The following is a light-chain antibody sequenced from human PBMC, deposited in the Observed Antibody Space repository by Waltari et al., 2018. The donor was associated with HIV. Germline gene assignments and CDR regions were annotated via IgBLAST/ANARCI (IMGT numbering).Light chain of an antibody. Sequence: EVVMRQTPATLSVSPGDRLTLSCRASQSVGASLAWYQQKPGQTPRLLVYGASVRFTSVPARFSGSGSGTEFTLTVTSLQSEDFAFYYCLQYGSWPWTFGQGTKVEIK. CDR3: LQYGSWPWT. V-gene: IGKV3-15*01. CDR2: GAS. J-gene: IGKJ1*01. CDR1: QSVGAS.